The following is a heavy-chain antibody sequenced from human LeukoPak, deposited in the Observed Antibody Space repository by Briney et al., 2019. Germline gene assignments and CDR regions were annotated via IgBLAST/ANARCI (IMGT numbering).Heavy chain of an antibody. CDR2: ISSSSSTI. CDR1: GFTFSSYS. Sequence: PGGSLRLSCAATGFTFSSYSMNWVRQAPGKGLEWVSYISSSSSTIYYADSVKGRFTISRDNAKNSLYLQMNSLRAEDTAVYYCARESRLLDEVAALGYWGQGTLVTVSS. D-gene: IGHD6-13*01. CDR3: ARESRLLDEVAALGY. V-gene: IGHV3-48*04. J-gene: IGHJ4*02.